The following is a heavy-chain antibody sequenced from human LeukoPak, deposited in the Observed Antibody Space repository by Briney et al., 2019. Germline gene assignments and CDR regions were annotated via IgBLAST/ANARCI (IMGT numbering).Heavy chain of an antibody. CDR3: ARDRGGLDAFDI. J-gene: IGHJ3*02. V-gene: IGHV4-38-2*02. D-gene: IGHD3-10*01. CDR2: IHHSGNI. CDR1: GFTFISYG. Sequence: GSLRLSCAASGFTFISYGMSWVRQAPGKGLEWIGNIHHSGNIYYNVSLKGRVTISVHTSNNQFSLNLNSVTAADTAVYYCARDRGGLDAFDIWGQGRMVTVAS.